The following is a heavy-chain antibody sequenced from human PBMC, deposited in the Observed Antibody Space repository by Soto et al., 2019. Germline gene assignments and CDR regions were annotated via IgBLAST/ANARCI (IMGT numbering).Heavy chain of an antibody. J-gene: IGHJ5*02. CDR3: ARVPGPYDFWSGYSPFDP. CDR1: GYTFTSYG. V-gene: IGHV1-18*01. CDR2: ISAYNGNT. Sequence: ASVKVSCKASGYTFTSYGISRVRQAPGQGLEWMGWISAYNGNTNYAQKLQGRVTMTTDTSTSTAYMELRSLRSDDTAVYYCARVPGPYDFWSGYSPFDPWGQGTLVTVSS. D-gene: IGHD3-3*01.